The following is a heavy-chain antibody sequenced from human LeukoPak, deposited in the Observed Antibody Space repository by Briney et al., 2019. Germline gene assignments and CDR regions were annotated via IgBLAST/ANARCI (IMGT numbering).Heavy chain of an antibody. Sequence: SETLSLTCTVSGGSISSYYWSWIRQPPGKGLEWIGYIYYSGSTNYNPSLKSRVTISVDTPKNQFSLKLSSVTAADTAVYYCARGTPHYYDSSGYSIDYWGQGTLVTVSS. CDR2: IYYSGST. J-gene: IGHJ4*02. D-gene: IGHD3-22*01. V-gene: IGHV4-59*01. CDR1: GGSISSYY. CDR3: ARGTPHYYDSSGYSIDY.